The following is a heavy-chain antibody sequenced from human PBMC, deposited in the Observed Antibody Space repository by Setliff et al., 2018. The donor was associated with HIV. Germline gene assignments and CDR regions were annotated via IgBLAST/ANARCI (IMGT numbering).Heavy chain of an antibody. V-gene: IGHV5-51*01. CDR3: SRGIAVAGHDFANTPGDI. J-gene: IGHJ3*02. CDR1: GYSFSSYW. Sequence: GESLKISCQASGYSFSSYWIGWVRQMPGKGLEWVGSVYPGDSDTRYSPSFQGHVTISADKATNTAFLQWSSLKASDSAMYYCSRGIAVAGHDFANTPGDIWGQGTMVTVSS. CDR2: VYPGDSDT. D-gene: IGHD6-19*01.